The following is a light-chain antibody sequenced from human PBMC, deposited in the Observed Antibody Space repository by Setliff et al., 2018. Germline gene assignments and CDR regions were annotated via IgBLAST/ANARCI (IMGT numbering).Light chain of an antibody. V-gene: IGLV2-8*01. CDR3: GAYAGSSKKI. Sequence: QSALGQPPSASGSPGQSVTISCTGTSSDIGDYNYVSWYQHHPGKAPKLLMYDVDKRPSGFPDRFSGSKSGNTASLTVSGLQADDEADYYCGAYAGSSKKIFGTGTKVTVL. CDR1: SSDIGDYNY. CDR2: DVD. J-gene: IGLJ1*01.